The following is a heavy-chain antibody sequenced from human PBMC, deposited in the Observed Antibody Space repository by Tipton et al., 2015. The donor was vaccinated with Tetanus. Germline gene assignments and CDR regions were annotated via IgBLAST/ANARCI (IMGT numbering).Heavy chain of an antibody. D-gene: IGHD4-17*01. CDR2: IYYSGGT. Sequence: TLSLTCTVSGGSISSYYWGWIRQPPGKGLEWIGYIYYSGGTNYNPSLKSRVTILVDTSKNQFSLKLSSVTAADTAVYYCARDRGLTTGGGIGMDVWGQGTTVTVSS. CDR3: ARDRGLTTGGGIGMDV. CDR1: GGSISSYY. J-gene: IGHJ6*02. V-gene: IGHV4-59*01.